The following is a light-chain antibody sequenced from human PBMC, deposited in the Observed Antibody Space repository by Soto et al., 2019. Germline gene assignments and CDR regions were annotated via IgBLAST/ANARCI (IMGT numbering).Light chain of an antibody. V-gene: IGKV1-6*01. CDR1: QAMRND. CDR2: AAS. CDR3: LQNYNYPRT. Sequence: AIPMTQSPSSLSASVGDRVTITCRASQAMRNDLGWYQQKPGQAPKLLIFAASTLQTGVPSRFSGSGSGTDFTLTISSLQPEDFATYYCLQNYNYPRTFGQGTKVEFK. J-gene: IGKJ1*01.